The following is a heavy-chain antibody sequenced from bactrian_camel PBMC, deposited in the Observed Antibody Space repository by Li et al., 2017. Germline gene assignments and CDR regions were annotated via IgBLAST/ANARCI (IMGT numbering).Heavy chain of an antibody. D-gene: IGHD6*01. CDR2: TVTAGGSI. V-gene: IGHV3S54*01. CDR1: GDPTSILC. Sequence: HVQLVESGGTSVQAGGSLSVSCEASGDPTSILCMAWFRQVPGKEREGVAATVTAGGSIDYADSVKGRFTISRDNAKNTVYLQMNSLKEEDTAMYHCATVASGGEPWRCGDWYLEWPYANWGQGTQVTVS. CDR3: ATVASGGEPWRCGDWYLEWPYAN. J-gene: IGHJ4*01.